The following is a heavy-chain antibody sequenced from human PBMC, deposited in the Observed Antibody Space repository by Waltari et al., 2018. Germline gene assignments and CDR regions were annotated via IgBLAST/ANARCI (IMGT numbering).Heavy chain of an antibody. J-gene: IGHJ4*02. CDR2: IYYSGTT. CDR1: GGSISSYY. Sequence: QVQLQESGPGLVKPSETLSLTCTVSGGSISSYYWSWTRQPPGKGLEWIGYIYYSGTTNYNPSLKSRVTISVDTSKNQFSLKLSSVTAADTAVYYCARESASQQLVGEWDYWGQGTLVTVSS. V-gene: IGHV4-59*01. CDR3: ARESASQQLVGEWDY. D-gene: IGHD6-6*01.